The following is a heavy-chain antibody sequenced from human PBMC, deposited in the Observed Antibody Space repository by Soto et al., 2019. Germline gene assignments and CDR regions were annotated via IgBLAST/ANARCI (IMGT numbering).Heavy chain of an antibody. CDR3: AKDVSAYCSGGSCYFDS. Sequence: GGSLRLSCAASGFTFSSYAMSWVRQAPGKGLEWVSAISGSGGSTSYADSVKGRFTISRDNSKNTLYLQMNSLRAEDTAVYYCAKDVSAYCSGGSCYFDSWGQGTLVTVSS. J-gene: IGHJ4*02. CDR2: ISGSGGST. D-gene: IGHD2-15*01. CDR1: GFTFSSYA. V-gene: IGHV3-23*01.